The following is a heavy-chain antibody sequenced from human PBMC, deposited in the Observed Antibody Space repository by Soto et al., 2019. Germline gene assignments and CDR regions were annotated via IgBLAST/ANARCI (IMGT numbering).Heavy chain of an antibody. CDR1: GGTFNTYA. J-gene: IGHJ4*02. V-gene: IGHV1-69*19. D-gene: IGHD2-15*01. Sequence: QVQLVQSGAEMKKHGSSVKVSCQSSGGTFNTYAMNWVRQAPVQGPEWMGTISPMLGAANYAPKFQGRVTTTADESTGTSYMQLCSLKSEDTALYFCASEVQCITSAIVYWGQGTLVTVSS. CDR3: ASEVQCITSAIVY. CDR2: ISPMLGAA.